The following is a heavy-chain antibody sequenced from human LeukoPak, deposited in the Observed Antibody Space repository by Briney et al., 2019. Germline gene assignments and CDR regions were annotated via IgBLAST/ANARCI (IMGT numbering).Heavy chain of an antibody. J-gene: IGHJ4*02. CDR2: ISGNGIRT. Sequence: PGGSLRLSCAASGFTFDDYAMHWVRQVPGKGLEWLCFISGNGIRTYYIDSVKDRFTISRDNSKNSLYVQMNSLRREDSALYYCAEGSSSGSYLDSWGQGTRVTVSS. V-gene: IGHV3-43*02. CDR3: AEGSSSGSYLDS. D-gene: IGHD6-25*01. CDR1: GFTFDDYA.